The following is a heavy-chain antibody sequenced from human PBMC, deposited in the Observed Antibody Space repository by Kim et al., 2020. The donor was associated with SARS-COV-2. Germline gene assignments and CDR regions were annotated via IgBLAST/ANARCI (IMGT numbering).Heavy chain of an antibody. CDR2: ISYDGSNK. Sequence: GGSLRLSCAASGFTFSSYGMHWVHQAPGKGLEWVAVISYDGSNKYYADSVKGRFTISRDNSKNTLYLQMNSLRAEDTAVYYRAKDPWQYSYGPGAFDYWGQGTLVTVSS. J-gene: IGHJ4*02. CDR3: AKDPWQYSYGPGAFDY. D-gene: IGHD5-18*01. CDR1: GFTFSSYG. V-gene: IGHV3-30*18.